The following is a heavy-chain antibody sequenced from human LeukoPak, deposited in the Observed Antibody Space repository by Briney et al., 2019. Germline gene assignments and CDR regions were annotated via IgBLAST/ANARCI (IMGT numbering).Heavy chain of an antibody. CDR1: GFTFSSYA. D-gene: IGHD5-18*01. Sequence: PGGSLRLSCAASGFTFSSYAMHWVRQAPGKGLEWVAVISYDGSNKYYADSVKGRFTISRDNSKNTLYLQMNSLRAEDTAVYYCARGDFIQLWLLDYWGRGTLVTVSS. CDR3: ARGDFIQLWLLDY. V-gene: IGHV3-30*04. J-gene: IGHJ4*02. CDR2: ISYDGSNK.